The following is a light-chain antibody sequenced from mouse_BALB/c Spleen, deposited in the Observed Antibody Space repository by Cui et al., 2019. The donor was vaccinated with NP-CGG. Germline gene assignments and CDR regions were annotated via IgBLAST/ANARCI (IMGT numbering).Light chain of an antibody. CDR3: ALWYSNHWV. CDR2: GTI. V-gene: IGLV1*01. CDR1: TGAVTTSNY. J-gene: IGLJ1*01. Sequence: QAVVTQESALTTSPGETVTLTFRSSTGAVTTSNYANWVQEKPDHLFTCLIGGTINRAPGVPARFSGSLIGDKAALTITGAQTEDEAIYFCALWYSNHWVFGGGTKLTVL.